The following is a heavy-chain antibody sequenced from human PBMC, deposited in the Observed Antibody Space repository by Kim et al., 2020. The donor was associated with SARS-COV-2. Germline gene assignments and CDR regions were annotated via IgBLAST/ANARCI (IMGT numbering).Heavy chain of an antibody. CDR1: GFTFSSYG. Sequence: GGSLRLSCAASGFTFSSYGMHWVRQAPGKGLEWVAVISYDGSNKYYADSVKGRFTISRDNSKNTLYLQMNSLRAEDTAVYYCAKAPIGYYYYGMDVWGQGTTVTVSS. CDR3: AKAPIGYYYYGMDV. J-gene: IGHJ6*02. V-gene: IGHV3-30*18. CDR2: ISYDGSNK.